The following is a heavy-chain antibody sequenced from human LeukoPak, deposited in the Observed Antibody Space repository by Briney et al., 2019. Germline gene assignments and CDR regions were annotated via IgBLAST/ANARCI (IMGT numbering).Heavy chain of an antibody. Sequence: GGSLRLSCAASGFTFSNYWMTWVRQAPGKGLERVANIRDDGSERYYVDSVKGRFTVSRDNAKNSLYLQMNSLRAEDTAVYYCARDQSMGYGSGRLSHWGQGTLVTVSS. CDR3: ARDQSMGYGSGRLSH. D-gene: IGHD3-10*01. J-gene: IGHJ4*02. V-gene: IGHV3-7*01. CDR1: GFTFSNYW. CDR2: IRDDGSER.